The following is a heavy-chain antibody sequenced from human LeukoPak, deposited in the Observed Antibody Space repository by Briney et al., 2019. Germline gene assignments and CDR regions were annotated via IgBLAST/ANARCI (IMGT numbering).Heavy chain of an antibody. D-gene: IGHD3-10*01. CDR1: GGSISSYY. Sequence: PSETLSLTCTVSGGSISSYYWSWIRQPPGKGLEWIGYIYYSESTNYNPSLKSRVTISVDTSKNQFSLKLSSVTAADTAVYYCARDAHGSGSYYRVTDAFDIWGQGTMVTVSS. CDR3: ARDAHGSGSYYRVTDAFDI. J-gene: IGHJ3*02. V-gene: IGHV4-59*01. CDR2: IYYSEST.